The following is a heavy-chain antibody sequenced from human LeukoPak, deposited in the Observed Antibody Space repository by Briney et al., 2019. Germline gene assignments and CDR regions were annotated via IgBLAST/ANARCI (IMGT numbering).Heavy chain of an antibody. CDR3: ARDNHGAAAGFDY. CDR2: ISSTSAYI. V-gene: IGHV3-21*01. Sequence: GSLRLSCAGSGFALKSYSLSWVRQAPGKGLEWVSSISSTSAYIYYADSVKGRFTISRDNVDNVVYLQMNSLGAEDTAVYYCARDNHGAAAGFDYWGQGTLVTVSS. D-gene: IGHD6-13*01. J-gene: IGHJ4*02. CDR1: GFALKSYS.